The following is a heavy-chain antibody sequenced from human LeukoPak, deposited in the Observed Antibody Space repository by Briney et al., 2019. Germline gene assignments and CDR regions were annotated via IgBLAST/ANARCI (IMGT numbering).Heavy chain of an antibody. CDR3: ARSYSGYDYFDY. D-gene: IGHD5-12*01. J-gene: IGHJ4*02. CDR2: STWNGGTI. V-gene: IGHV3-9*01. Sequence: GRSLRLSCLTSGFNFYDYAMHWVRQAPGKGLEWVSGSTWNGGTIGYADSVKGRFTISRDNAKKSLYLQMNSLRAEDTAVYYCARSYSGYDYFDYWGQGTLVTVSS. CDR1: GFNFYDYA.